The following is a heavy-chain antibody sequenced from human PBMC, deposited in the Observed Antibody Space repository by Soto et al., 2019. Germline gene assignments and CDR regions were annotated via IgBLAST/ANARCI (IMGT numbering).Heavy chain of an antibody. Sequence: EVQLVESGGGLVQPGGSLRLSCAGSGFTFSNYWMSWVRQTPGKGLEWVANIKQDGSARYHVDSVKGRFTISRDNAKNSLYLQMNSRRAEDTAVYFCARDSGYCRSPDCKGEAFDIWGQGTMVTVSS. CDR1: GFTFSNYW. D-gene: IGHD2-2*01. CDR2: IKQDGSAR. J-gene: IGHJ3*02. V-gene: IGHV3-7*05. CDR3: ARDSGYCRSPDCKGEAFDI.